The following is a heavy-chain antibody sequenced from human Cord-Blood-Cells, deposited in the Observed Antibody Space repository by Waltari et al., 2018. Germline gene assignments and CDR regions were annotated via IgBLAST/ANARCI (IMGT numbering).Heavy chain of an antibody. V-gene: IGHV3-30*18. CDR3: AKERYDSSGLDY. CDR2: ISYGGSNK. D-gene: IGHD3-22*01. Sequence: QVQLVESGGGVVQPGRSLRLSCAASGFTFSSYGMHWVRQAPGKGLEWVAVISYGGSNKYYADSVKGRFTISRDNSKNTLDLQINSLRAEDTAVYYFAKERYDSSGLDYWGQGTLVTVSS. J-gene: IGHJ4*02. CDR1: GFTFSSYG.